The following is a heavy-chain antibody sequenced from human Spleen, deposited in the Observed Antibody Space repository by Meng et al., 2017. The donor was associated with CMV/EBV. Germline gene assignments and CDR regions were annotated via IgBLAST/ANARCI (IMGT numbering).Heavy chain of an antibody. Sequence: GSLRLSCAASGFTFSNAWMSWVRQAPGKGLEWVGSIYYSGSTYYNPSLKSRVTISVDTSKNQFSLKLSSVTAADTAIYYCARDHGGILGRFDPWGQGTLVTVSS. CDR1: GFTFSNAW. CDR2: IYYSGST. CDR3: ARDHGGILGRFDP. V-gene: IGHV4-4*02. J-gene: IGHJ5*02. D-gene: IGHD1-26*01.